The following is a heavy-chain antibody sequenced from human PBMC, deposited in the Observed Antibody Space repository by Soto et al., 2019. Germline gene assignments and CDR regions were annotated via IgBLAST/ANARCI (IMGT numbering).Heavy chain of an antibody. CDR2: VVGGGGST. J-gene: IGHJ6*02. CDR3: AKSQQWGLPLSGGIDV. Sequence: EVQLLESGGGLVQPGASLRLSCGASGFTFSTYAMSWVRQAPGKGLEWVSAVVGGGGSTYYTDSVKGRFTISRDNSKNTLYLHMSSLRVEDTAVYYCAKSQQWGLPLSGGIDVWGQGTTVTVSS. V-gene: IGHV3-23*01. CDR1: GFTFSTYA. D-gene: IGHD1-26*01.